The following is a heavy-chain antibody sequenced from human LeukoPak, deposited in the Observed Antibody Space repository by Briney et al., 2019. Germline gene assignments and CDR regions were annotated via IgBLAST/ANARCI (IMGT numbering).Heavy chain of an antibody. CDR2: ISGSGGST. J-gene: IGHJ4*02. D-gene: IGHD6-19*01. CDR1: GFTFSSYA. V-gene: IGHV3-23*01. CDR3: AKDLGSSGWYFKGYFDY. Sequence: GGSLRLSCAASGFTFSSYAMSWVRQAPGKGPEWVSAISGSGGSTYYADSVKGRFTISRDNSKNTLYLQMNSLRAEDTAVYYCAKDLGSSGWYFKGYFDYWGQGTLVTVSS.